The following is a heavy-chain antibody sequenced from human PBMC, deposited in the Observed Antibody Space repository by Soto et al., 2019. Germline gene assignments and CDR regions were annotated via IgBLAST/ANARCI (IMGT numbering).Heavy chain of an antibody. D-gene: IGHD1-26*01. V-gene: IGHV1-2*02. J-gene: IGHJ4*02. CDR1: GNTFPGYY. CDR3: ARDGGIVGATAVY. CDR2: INPNSGAT. Sequence: QVQLVQSGAEVRKPGASVKVSCKASGNTFPGYYIHWVRQAPGQGLEWMGWINPNSGATNYAQKFQGRVTMTRDTSITTAYMDLSRLRSDDTAVYYCARDGGIVGATAVYWGQGTLVTVSS.